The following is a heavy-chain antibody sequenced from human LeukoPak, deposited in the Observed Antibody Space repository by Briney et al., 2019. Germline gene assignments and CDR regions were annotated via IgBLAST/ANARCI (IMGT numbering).Heavy chain of an antibody. J-gene: IGHJ6*03. D-gene: IGHD2-2*01. V-gene: IGHV3-30-3*01. Sequence: GRSLRLSCAASGFTFSSYPMHWVRQAPGKGLEWVAVVSDDGNKKFDAGFVKGRFTISRDNSKNTLYLQMNSLRGEDTAVYYCARGQLLLEGYFYYMDVWGEGTTVAVSS. CDR1: GFTFSSYP. CDR3: ARGQLLLEGYFYYMDV. CDR2: VSDDGNKK.